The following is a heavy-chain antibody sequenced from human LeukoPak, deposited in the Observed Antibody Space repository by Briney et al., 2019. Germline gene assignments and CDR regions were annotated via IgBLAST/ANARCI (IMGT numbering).Heavy chain of an antibody. Sequence: GGSLRLSCAASGFTFSTYAMAWVRQSPGKGLKWVSVICSGGSTNYADSVKGRFTISRDNSKNTLYLQMNSLRAEDTAVYYCARDSPRTGGGGSHFDYWGQGTLVTVSS. CDR3: ARDSPRTGGGGSHFDY. CDR1: GFTFSTYA. J-gene: IGHJ4*02. CDR2: ICSGGST. V-gene: IGHV3-66*01. D-gene: IGHD1-1*01.